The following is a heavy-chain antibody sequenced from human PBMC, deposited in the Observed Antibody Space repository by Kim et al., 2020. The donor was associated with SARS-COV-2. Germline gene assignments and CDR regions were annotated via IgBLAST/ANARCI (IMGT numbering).Heavy chain of an antibody. J-gene: IGHJ4*02. CDR2: YT. V-gene: IGHV3-11*06. CDR3: ARGSGVQFDY. Sequence: YTNYADSVKGRFTIARDNDKNSLYLQMNSLRAEDTAVYYCARGSGVQFDYWGQGTLVTVSS. D-gene: IGHD1-1*01.